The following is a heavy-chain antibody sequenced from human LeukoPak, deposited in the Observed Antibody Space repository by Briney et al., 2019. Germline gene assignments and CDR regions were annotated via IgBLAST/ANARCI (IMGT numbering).Heavy chain of an antibody. D-gene: IGHD3-10*01. CDR1: GFTFSNYA. CDR3: ARDPLYGSGSFVYYFDY. V-gene: IGHV3-23*01. J-gene: IGHJ4*02. Sequence: GGSLRLSCAASGFTFSNYAMSCVRQAPGKGLGWVSGISSSGDGTYYADSLKGRFTISRDNSKNTLYLQMNSLRAEDTAVYYCARDPLYGSGSFVYYFDYWGQGTLVTVSS. CDR2: ISSSGDGT.